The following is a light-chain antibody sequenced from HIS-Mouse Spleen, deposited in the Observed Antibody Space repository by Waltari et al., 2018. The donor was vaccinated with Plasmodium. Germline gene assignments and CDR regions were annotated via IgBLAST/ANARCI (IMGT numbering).Light chain of an antibody. V-gene: IGLV2-8*01. Sequence: QSALTQPPSASGSPGQSVTISCTGTSRDVGGYHYVSWYQQHPGKAPKLMIYEVSTRPAGVPDRFSVSKSGNTASRTVSGLQAEDEADYYCSSYAGSNNLVFGGGTKLTVL. CDR2: EVS. J-gene: IGLJ2*01. CDR3: SSYAGSNNLV. CDR1: SRDVGGYHY.